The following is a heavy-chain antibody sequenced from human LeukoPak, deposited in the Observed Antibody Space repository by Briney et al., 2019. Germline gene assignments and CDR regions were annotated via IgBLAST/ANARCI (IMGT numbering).Heavy chain of an antibody. CDR3: ARGHRDSEIYTRGYFDY. J-gene: IGHJ4*02. CDR2: IYGGDTT. CDR1: GFTVNSNL. D-gene: IGHD1-26*01. V-gene: IGHV3-53*05. Sequence: GGSLRLSCAASGFTVNSNLMSWVRQAPGKGLEWVSVIYGGDTTYYADSVKGRFTISRDISKNTLYLQMNSLRAEDTTVYYCARGHRDSEIYTRGYFDYWGQGTLVTVSS.